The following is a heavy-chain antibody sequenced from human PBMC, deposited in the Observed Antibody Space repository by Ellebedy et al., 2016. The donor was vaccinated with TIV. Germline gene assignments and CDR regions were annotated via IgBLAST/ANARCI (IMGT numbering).Heavy chain of an antibody. D-gene: IGHD6-19*01. Sequence: SVKVSCXASGFTFTSSAVQWVRQARGQRLEWIGWIVVGSGNTNYAQKFQERVTITRDMSTSTAYMELSSLRSEDTAVYYCAAVGYSSGWRGVPLDYWGQGTLVTVSS. CDR3: AAVGYSSGWRGVPLDY. J-gene: IGHJ4*02. V-gene: IGHV1-58*01. CDR1: GFTFTSSA. CDR2: IVVGSGNT.